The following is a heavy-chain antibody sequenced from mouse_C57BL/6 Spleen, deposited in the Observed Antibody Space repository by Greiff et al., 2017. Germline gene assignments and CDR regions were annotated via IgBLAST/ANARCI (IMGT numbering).Heavy chain of an antibody. CDR3: DRCAYDYFLPWFAD. D-gene: IGHD2-4*01. Sequence: EVHLVESGGGLVKPGGSLKLSCAASGFTFSSYAMSWVRQTPEKRLEWVATISDGGSYTYYPDNVKGRFTLSRDNAKNNLYLQMSHLKSEDTAMYEFDRCAYDYFLPWFADWGQGTLVTVS. J-gene: IGHJ3*01. CDR2: ISDGGSYT. V-gene: IGHV5-4*01. CDR1: GFTFSSYA.